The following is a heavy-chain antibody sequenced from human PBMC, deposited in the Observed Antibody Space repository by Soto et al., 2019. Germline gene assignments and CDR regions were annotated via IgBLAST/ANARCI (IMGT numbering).Heavy chain of an antibody. Sequence: GGSLRLSCAASGFTVSSNYMSWVRQAPGKGLEWVSVIYSGGSTYYADSVKGRFTNSRDNSKNTLYLQMNSLRAEDTAVYYCARERPRGYGMDVWGQGTTVTVSS. CDR2: IYSGGST. CDR3: ARERPRGYGMDV. V-gene: IGHV3-53*01. J-gene: IGHJ6*02. CDR1: GFTVSSNY.